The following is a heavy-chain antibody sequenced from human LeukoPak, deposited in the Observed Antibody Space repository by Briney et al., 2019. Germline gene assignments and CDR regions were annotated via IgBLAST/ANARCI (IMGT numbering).Heavy chain of an antibody. Sequence: PSETLSLTCDDSGGSISTTNWWTWVPQPPGGGGEWIGEVHLNGRTHYSPSLESRVTMSVDMSQNHVSLQLTSVTAADTAVYYCAREGGFYRPLDYSGPGTLVIVSA. D-gene: IGHD2/OR15-2a*01. CDR2: VHLNGRT. V-gene: IGHV4-4*02. J-gene: IGHJ4*02. CDR3: AREGGFYRPLDY. CDR1: GGSISTTNW.